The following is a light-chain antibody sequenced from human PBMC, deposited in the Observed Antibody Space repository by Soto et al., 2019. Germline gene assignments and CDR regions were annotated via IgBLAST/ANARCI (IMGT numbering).Light chain of an antibody. CDR1: SSDVGGYNY. CDR3: SSYTSSSLYV. CDR2: DVS. J-gene: IGLJ1*01. Sequence: QSALTQPASVSGSPGQSITISCTGTSSDVGGYNYVSWYQQHPGKAPKLMYDVSNRPSGVSNRFSGSKSGNTASLTISGLQAEDEADYYCSSYTSSSLYVFGTGTKLTVL. V-gene: IGLV2-14*01.